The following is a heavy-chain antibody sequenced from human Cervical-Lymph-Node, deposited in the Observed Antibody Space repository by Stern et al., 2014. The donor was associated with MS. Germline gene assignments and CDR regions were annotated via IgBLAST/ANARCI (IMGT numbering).Heavy chain of an antibody. CDR3: ARGNGYCSGGSCYSFDY. V-gene: IGHV3-13*01. CDR1: GFTFSSYD. Sequence: EVQLGESGGGLVQPGGSLRLSCAASGFTFSSYDMHWVRQATGKGLEWVSAIGTAGDTYYPGSVKGRFTISRENAKNSLYLQMNSLRAGDTAVYYCARGNGYCSGGSCYSFDYWGQGTLVTVSS. CDR2: IGTAGDT. J-gene: IGHJ4*02. D-gene: IGHD2-15*01.